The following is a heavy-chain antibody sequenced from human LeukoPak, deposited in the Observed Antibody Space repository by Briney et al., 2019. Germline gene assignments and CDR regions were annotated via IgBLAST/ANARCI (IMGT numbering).Heavy chain of an antibody. CDR3: AREARLASAAGLDV. Sequence: SETLSLTCNVFGGSISGYYWSWIRLPAGKGLEWIGRLYGSATIKYNPSLRSRLSLSGDTSKNQFSLKLSSVTAADTAVYYCAREARLASAAGLDVWGQGTMVTVS. CDR1: GGSISGYY. V-gene: IGHV4-4*07. D-gene: IGHD5-12*01. J-gene: IGHJ6*02. CDR2: LYGSATI.